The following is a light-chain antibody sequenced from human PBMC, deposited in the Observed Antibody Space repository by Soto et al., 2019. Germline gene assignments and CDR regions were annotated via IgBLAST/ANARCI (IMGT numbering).Light chain of an antibody. CDR1: SSDVGTYDY. J-gene: IGLJ1*01. CDR3: SSHYTVNTRV. V-gene: IGLV2-14*01. CDR2: EVT. Sequence: QSALTQPASVSGSPGQSIAISCTGTSSDVGTYDYVSWYQQYPDKAPKLIIYEVTQRPSGVSNRFSGSKSGNTASLTISGLQAEDEADYYCSSHYTVNTRVFGTGTKVTVL.